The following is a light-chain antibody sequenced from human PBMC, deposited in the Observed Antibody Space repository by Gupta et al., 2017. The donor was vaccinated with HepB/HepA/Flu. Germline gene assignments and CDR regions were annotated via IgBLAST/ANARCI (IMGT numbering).Light chain of an antibody. CDR2: DVN. CDR3: ASHAGSSVV. V-gene: IGLV2-11*01. J-gene: IGLJ2*01. Sequence: QSALTQPRPVSGSRGQSVTISCAGTSSDVGAYNYVSWLQQYPGKAPKFIIYDVNKRPSGVPDRFSGCKSGNTAYLTISGLQAEDEADYYCASHAGSSVVFGGGTKVTVL. CDR1: SSDVGAYNY.